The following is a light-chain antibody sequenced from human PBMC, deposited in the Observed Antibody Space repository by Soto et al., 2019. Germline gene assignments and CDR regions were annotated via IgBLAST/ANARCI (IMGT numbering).Light chain of an antibody. CDR2: DAT. J-gene: IGKJ2*01. V-gene: IGKV3-11*01. CDR1: QRITSY. CDR3: QQRSDWQYT. Sequence: EVVLTQSPATLSLSPGERATLSCRASQRITSYLAWYQQRPGQAPRLLMYDATNRASGVPARFSGSKSGTAFTLTISSLQPEDFAVYFCQQRSDWQYTFGQGTKV.